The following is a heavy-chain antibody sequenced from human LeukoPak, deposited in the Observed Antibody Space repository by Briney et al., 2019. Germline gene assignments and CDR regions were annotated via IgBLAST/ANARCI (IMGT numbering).Heavy chain of an antibody. CDR3: ARIMVATTREAFDY. V-gene: IGHV3-48*03. Sequence: GGSLRLSCEASGFTFSSYEMNWVRQAPGKGLEWVSYISSSGSTIYYADSVKGRFTISRDNAKNSLYLQMNSLRAEDTAAYYCARIMVATTREAFDYWGQGTLVTVSS. J-gene: IGHJ4*02. D-gene: IGHD5-12*01. CDR1: GFTFSSYE. CDR2: ISSSGSTI.